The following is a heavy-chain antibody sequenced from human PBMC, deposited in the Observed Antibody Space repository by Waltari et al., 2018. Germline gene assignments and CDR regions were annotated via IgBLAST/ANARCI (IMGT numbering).Heavy chain of an antibody. V-gene: IGHV1-24*01. D-gene: IGHD2-2*01. CDR2: FDPEDGET. CDR1: GYTLTELS. CDR3: ATYGFGYQLLKDGFDY. J-gene: IGHJ4*02. Sequence: QVQLVQSGAEVKKPGASVKVSCKVSGYTLTELSMHWVRQAPGKGLEWMGVFDPEDGETIYAQKCQGRVTMTEDTSTDTAYMELSSLRSEDTAVYYCATYGFGYQLLKDGFDYWGQGTLVTVSS.